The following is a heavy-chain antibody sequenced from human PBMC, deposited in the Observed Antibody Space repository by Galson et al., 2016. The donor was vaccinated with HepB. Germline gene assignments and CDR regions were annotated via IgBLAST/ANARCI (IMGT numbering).Heavy chain of an antibody. J-gene: IGHJ6*02. D-gene: IGHD2-15*01. V-gene: IGHV3-23*01. CDR3: APEDPDIVLVVAANGMGV. CDR1: GFTFRDFA. Sequence: SLRLSCAASGFTFRDFAMTWVRQTPGKGLEWVSAISGTSGVTYYADSVRGRFTISRDNSKNTLYLQMNSLRAEDTAIYYCAPEDPDIVLVVAANGMGVWGLGTTVTVSS. CDR2: ISGTSGVT.